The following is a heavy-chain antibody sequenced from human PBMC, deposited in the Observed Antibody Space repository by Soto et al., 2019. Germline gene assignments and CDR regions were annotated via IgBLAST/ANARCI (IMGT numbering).Heavy chain of an antibody. CDR1: GYTFTSYY. Sequence: RASVKVSCKASGYTFTSYYMHWVRQAPGQGLEWMGIINPSGGSTSYAQKFQGRVTMTRDTSTSIVYMELSSLRSEDTAVYYCARTYTAMDPFDYWGQGTLVTSPQ. D-gene: IGHD5-18*01. J-gene: IGHJ4*02. CDR2: INPSGGST. CDR3: ARTYTAMDPFDY. V-gene: IGHV1-46*01.